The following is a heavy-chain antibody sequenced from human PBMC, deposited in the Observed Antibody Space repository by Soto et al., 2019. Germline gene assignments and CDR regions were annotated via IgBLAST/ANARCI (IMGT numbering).Heavy chain of an antibody. J-gene: IGHJ4*02. D-gene: IGHD3-16*01. CDR1: GFTFISYA. V-gene: IGHV3-30-3*01. CDR2: ISYDGSNK. CDR3: ARAYEGDYFDY. Sequence: LGGSLRLSCAASGFTFISYAMHWVRQAPGKGLEWVAVISYDGSNKYYADSVKGRFTISRDNSKNTLYLQMNSLRAEDTAVYYCARAYEGDYFDYWGQGTLVTSPQ.